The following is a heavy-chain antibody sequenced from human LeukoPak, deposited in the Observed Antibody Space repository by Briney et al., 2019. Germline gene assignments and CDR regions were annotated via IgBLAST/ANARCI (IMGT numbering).Heavy chain of an antibody. D-gene: IGHD2-15*01. J-gene: IGHJ6*02. CDR2: ISYDGSNK. CDR3: ARDRWELLSNSYHYCGLDV. Sequence: GRSLRLSCAASGFTFSSYGMHWVRQAPGKGLEWVAVISYDGSNKYYADSVKGRFTISRDNAKNSLYLQMNSLRAEDTAVYYCARDRWELLSNSYHYCGLDVWGQGTTVTVSS. CDR1: GFTFSSYG. V-gene: IGHV3-30*03.